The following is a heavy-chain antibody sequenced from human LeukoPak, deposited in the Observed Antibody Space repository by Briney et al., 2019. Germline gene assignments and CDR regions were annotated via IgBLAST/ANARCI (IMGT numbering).Heavy chain of an antibody. V-gene: IGHV1-69*13. D-gene: IGHD5-18*01. J-gene: IGHJ5*02. CDR1: GGTFSSYA. Sequence: SVEVSCKASGGTFSSYAISWVRQAPGQGLEWMGGIIPIFGTANYAQKFQGRVTITADESTSTAYMELSSLRSEDTAVYYCARGYSYGENWFDPWGQGTLVTVSS. CDR3: ARGYSYGENWFDP. CDR2: IIPIFGTA.